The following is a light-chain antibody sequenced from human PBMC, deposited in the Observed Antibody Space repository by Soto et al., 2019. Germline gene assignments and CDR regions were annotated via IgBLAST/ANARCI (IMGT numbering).Light chain of an antibody. V-gene: IGKV3-20*01. Sequence: EIVLTQSPGTLSLSPGERATLSCRASQSVSSSYLAWYQQKPGQAPRLLIYGASSRATGIPDRFSGSGSGTDFTLTISRLEPEDFAVYYGQQSGSSPQTFGQGTKVEIK. CDR2: GAS. CDR3: QQSGSSPQT. CDR1: QSVSSSY. J-gene: IGKJ1*01.